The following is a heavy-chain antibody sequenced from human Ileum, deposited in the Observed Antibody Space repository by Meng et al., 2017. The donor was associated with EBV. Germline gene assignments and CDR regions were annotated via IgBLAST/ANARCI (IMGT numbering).Heavy chain of an antibody. V-gene: IGHV4-4*02. CDR3: ASNGAFSLDH. CDR1: GDSISNEHW. D-gene: IGHD2-8*01. Sequence: VELRGSGTGLAGPSGPLSLTCSVSGDSISNEHWWSWVRQSPGKGLEWIGEIHHTRGPNYNPSLKSRVIISVDKSNNHFSLRLSAVTAADTAVYYCASNGAFSLDHWGQGTLVTVSS. CDR2: IHHTRGP. J-gene: IGHJ4*02.